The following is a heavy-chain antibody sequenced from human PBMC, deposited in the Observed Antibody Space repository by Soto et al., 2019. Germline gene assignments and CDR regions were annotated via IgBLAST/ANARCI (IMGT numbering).Heavy chain of an antibody. Sequence: SSETLSLTCVVSGGSIRSTNWWAWVRQTPGKGLEWIGEVYHNGTSNYNPSLKGRATISVDRSKDQVSLRLNSVIDADTAVYYCARDLDGYCSVTSCHAMDVWGQGTPVTVSS. J-gene: IGHJ6*02. D-gene: IGHD2-15*01. CDR3: ARDLDGYCSVTSCHAMDV. CDR2: VYHNGTS. V-gene: IGHV4-4*02. CDR1: GGSIRSTNW.